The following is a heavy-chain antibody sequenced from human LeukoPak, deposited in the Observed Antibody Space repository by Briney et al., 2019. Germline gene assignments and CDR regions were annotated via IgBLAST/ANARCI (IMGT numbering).Heavy chain of an antibody. CDR2: ISAYNGNT. CDR3: ARDDCSSTSCYAGYYCYGIDV. CDR1: GYTFTSYG. J-gene: IGHJ6*02. D-gene: IGHD2-2*01. V-gene: IGHV1-18*01. Sequence: GASVKVSCKASGYTFTSYGISWVRQAPGQGLEWMGWISAYNGNTNYAQKLQGRVTMTTDTSTNTAYMELRSLRSDDTAVYYCARDDCSSTSCYAGYYCYGIDVWGQGTTVTVSS.